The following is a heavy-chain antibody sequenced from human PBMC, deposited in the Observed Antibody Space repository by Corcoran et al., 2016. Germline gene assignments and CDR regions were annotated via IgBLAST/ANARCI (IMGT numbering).Heavy chain of an antibody. Sequence: QVQLVQSGAEVKKPGSSVKVSCKASGGTFSSYAISWVRQAPGQGLEWMGGIIPIFGTANYAQKFQGRVTITADESTSTADMELSSLRSEDTAVYYWARANTVQLWSNFDYWGQGTLVTVSS. D-gene: IGHD5-18*01. V-gene: IGHV1-69*01. J-gene: IGHJ4*02. CDR1: GGTFSSYA. CDR3: ARANTVQLWSNFDY. CDR2: IIPIFGTA.